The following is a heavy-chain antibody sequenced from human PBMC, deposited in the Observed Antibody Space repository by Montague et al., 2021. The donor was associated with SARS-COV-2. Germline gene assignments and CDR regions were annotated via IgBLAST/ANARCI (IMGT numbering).Heavy chain of an antibody. CDR2: ISYHGNT. V-gene: IGHV4-39*01. CDR3: ARRLDYWDSSGQRRHFDY. D-gene: IGHD3-22*01. J-gene: IGHJ4*02. CDR1: GDSISSSSYD. Sequence: ETLSLTCTVSGDSISSSSYDWGWIRRPPGKGLEWIGHISYHGNTNYNPSLKSRVTISIDTSRNQFSLRVSSVTATDTAIYYCARRLDYWDSSGQRRHFDYWGQGTLVTVSS.